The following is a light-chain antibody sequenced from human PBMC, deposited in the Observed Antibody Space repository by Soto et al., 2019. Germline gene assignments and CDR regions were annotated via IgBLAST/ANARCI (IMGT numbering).Light chain of an antibody. J-gene: IGKJ1*01. CDR3: QQYGGSPQT. CDR2: GAS. CDR1: QSVSKY. V-gene: IGKV3-20*01. Sequence: EIVLTQSPGTLALSPGEGATLSCRASQSVSKYLAWYQQKPGQAPRLLIYGASSRATGIPDSFSGSGSGTDFTLTISRLEPEDLAVYYYQQYGGSPQTFAQGTKVAIK.